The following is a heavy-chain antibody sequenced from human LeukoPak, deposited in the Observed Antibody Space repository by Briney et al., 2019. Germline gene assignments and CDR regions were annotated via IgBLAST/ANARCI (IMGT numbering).Heavy chain of an antibody. V-gene: IGHV3-23*01. D-gene: IGHD2-2*01. CDR2: ISDSGGST. CDR3: EQTGPTGGFCSSTSCYGVDY. Sequence: PGGSLRLSCAASGFTFSSNAMSWVRQAPGKGPEWVSSISDSGGSTYYADSVKGRFTISRDNSKNTLYLQIDTLRAEDTAVYYCEQTGPTGGFCSSTSCYGVDYWGQGTLVTVSS. J-gene: IGHJ4*02. CDR1: GFTFSSNA.